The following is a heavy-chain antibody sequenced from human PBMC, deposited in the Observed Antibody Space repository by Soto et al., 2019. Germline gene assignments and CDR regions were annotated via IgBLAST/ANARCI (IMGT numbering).Heavy chain of an antibody. CDR3: AGVAEGDHLITDYG. D-gene: IGHD2-21*02. V-gene: IGHV3-30*03. CDR1: GVPVSSYG. CDR2: MSCYGTSK. J-gene: IGHJ6*01. Sequence: GSLRLSSAASGVPVSSYGMHGVRQTTGKGLGWVAHMSCYGTSKCYADSVTGRFTVSRDNSGTTGYLQMNGLRPEDTAIYYCAGVAEGDHLITDYG.